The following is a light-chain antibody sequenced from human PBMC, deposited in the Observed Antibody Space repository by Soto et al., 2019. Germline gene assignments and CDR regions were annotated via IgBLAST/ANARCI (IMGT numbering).Light chain of an antibody. CDR2: KAT. V-gene: IGKV1-5*03. J-gene: IGKJ2*01. CDR1: QSISSW. Sequence: DIQMTQSPSTLSASVGDRVTITCRASQSISSWLAWYQQKPGKPPKLLIYKATSLEGGVPSRFSGSGSGTEFTITILLLQPDDFATYYCEHYNSYYTFGQGTKLEIK. CDR3: EHYNSYYT.